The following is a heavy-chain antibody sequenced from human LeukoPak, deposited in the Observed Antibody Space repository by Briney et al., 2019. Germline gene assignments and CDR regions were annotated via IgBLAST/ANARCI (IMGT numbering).Heavy chain of an antibody. CDR3: ARAALSVDTAMVGFDY. V-gene: IGHV1-2*02. CDR2: INPNSGGT. D-gene: IGHD5-18*01. CDR1: GYTFTSYY. J-gene: IGHJ4*02. Sequence: ASVKVSCKASGYTFTSYYMHWVRQAPGQGLEWMGWINPNSGGTNYAQKFQGRVTMTRDTSISTAYMELSRLRSDDTAVYYCARAALSVDTAMVGFDYWGQGTLVTVSS.